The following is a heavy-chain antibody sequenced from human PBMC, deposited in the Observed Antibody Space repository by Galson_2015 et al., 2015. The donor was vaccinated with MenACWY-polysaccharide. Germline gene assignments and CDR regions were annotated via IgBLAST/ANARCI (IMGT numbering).Heavy chain of an antibody. V-gene: IGHV1-69*02. Sequence: SVKVSCKASGGSFSTFSFNWVRQAPGQGLEWMGRIIPGLDKPNYAQKFQGRVTITADTSTGTANMELSSLRFEDTAVYYCASLLGEAPAQTGAFDIWGQGAVVIVSS. CDR3: ASLLGEAPAQTGAFDI. J-gene: IGHJ3*02. D-gene: IGHD3-16*01. CDR2: IIPGLDKP. CDR1: GGSFSTFS.